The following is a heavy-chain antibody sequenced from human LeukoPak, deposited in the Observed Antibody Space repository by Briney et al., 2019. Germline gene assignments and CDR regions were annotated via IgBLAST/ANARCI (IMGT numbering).Heavy chain of an antibody. CDR1: GGSISSGTYY. Sequence: SETLSLTCSVSGGSISSGTYYWGWIRQPPGKGLEWIGSFYYRGTTFYNPSLKSRVTISADTSKNQLSLKLSSVTAADTAVYFCARVGRGYDSSGYYPLYFDYWGQGTLVIVSS. CDR2: FYYRGTT. D-gene: IGHD3-22*01. CDR3: ARVGRGYDSSGYYPLYFDY. V-gene: IGHV4-39*07. J-gene: IGHJ4*02.